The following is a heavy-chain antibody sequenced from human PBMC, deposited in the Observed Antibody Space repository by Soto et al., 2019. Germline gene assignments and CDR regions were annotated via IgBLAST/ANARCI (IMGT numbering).Heavy chain of an antibody. J-gene: IGHJ4*02. CDR1: GYTFTSYD. V-gene: IGHV1-8*01. CDR2: MNPNSGNT. CDR3: ASIRRYCSSTSCLYYFDY. D-gene: IGHD2-2*01. Sequence: ASVKVSCKASGYTFTSYDINWVRQATGQGLEWMGWMNPNSGNTGYAQKFQGRVTMTRNTSISTAYMELSSLRSEDTAVYYCASIRRYCSSTSCLYYFDYWGQGTLVTVSS.